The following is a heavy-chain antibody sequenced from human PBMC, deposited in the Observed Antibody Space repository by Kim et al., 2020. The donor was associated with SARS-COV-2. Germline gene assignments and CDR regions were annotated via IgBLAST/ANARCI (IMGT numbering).Heavy chain of an antibody. V-gene: IGHV3-23*01. D-gene: IGHD5-18*01. J-gene: IGHJ4*02. Sequence: ADSVKGRFTISRDNSKNTLYLQMNSLRAEDTAVYYCAKARGYSYGLLPDYWGQGTLVTVSS. CDR3: AKARGYSYGLLPDY.